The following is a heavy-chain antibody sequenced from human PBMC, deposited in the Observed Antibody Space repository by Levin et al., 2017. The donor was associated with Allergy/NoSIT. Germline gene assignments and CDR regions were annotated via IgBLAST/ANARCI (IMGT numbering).Heavy chain of an antibody. D-gene: IGHD5-12*01. Sequence: HGESLKISCKGSGYSFASYWIGWVRQMPGKGLQWMGIIYPSDSETRYSPTFQGQVTISADKSINTAYLQWSSLKASDTAMYYCARLDDTGYDSNWGQGTLVTVSS. CDR3: ARLDDTGYDSN. CDR1: GYSFASYW. V-gene: IGHV5-51*01. J-gene: IGHJ4*02. CDR2: IYPSDSET.